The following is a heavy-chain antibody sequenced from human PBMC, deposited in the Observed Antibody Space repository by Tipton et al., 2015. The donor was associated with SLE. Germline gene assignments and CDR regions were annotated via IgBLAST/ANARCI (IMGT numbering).Heavy chain of an antibody. V-gene: IGHV4-59*12. D-gene: IGHD5-24*01. Sequence: TLSLTCAVYGGSFSGYYWSWIRQPPGKGLEWIGYIYYSGSISYNPSLKSRVTISVDTSKNQFSLKLNSVTAADTAVYYCARDLYEMGAFDIWGQGTMVTVSS. J-gene: IGHJ3*02. CDR2: IYYSGSI. CDR1: GGSFSGYY. CDR3: ARDLYEMGAFDI.